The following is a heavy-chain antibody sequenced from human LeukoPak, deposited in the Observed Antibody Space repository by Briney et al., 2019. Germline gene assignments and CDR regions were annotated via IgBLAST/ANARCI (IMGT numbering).Heavy chain of an antibody. CDR2: IFYTGNT. CDR1: GGSILDSTYY. V-gene: IGHV4-39*01. J-gene: IGHJ5*02. Sequence: PSETLSLTCTVSGGSILDSTYYWAWIRQPPGKGLEWIVTIFYTGNTHYNPSLKSRVTMSVDTVKNQFSLNLNSVTAADTAVYYCARQSSGYYYGWFDPWGQGTLVTVSS. D-gene: IGHD3-22*01. CDR3: ARQSSGYYYGWFDP.